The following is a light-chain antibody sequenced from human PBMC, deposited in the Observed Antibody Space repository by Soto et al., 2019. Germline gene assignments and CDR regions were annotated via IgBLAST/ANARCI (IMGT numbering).Light chain of an antibody. J-gene: IGLJ1*01. CDR1: SSNIGAGYD. CDR3: QSYDSSLSGSYV. CDR2: DNT. V-gene: IGLV1-40*01. Sequence: QSALTQPPSVSGAPGQWITISCTGSSSNIGAGYDVHWYQQLPGTAPKLLIYDNTNRPSGVPDRFSGSKSGTSASLAITGLQAEDEADYYCQSYDSSLSGSYVFGTGTKATLL.